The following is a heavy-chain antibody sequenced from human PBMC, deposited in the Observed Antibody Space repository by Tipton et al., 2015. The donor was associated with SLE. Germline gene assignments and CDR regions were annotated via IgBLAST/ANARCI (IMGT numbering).Heavy chain of an antibody. CDR1: GFTFSSDS. V-gene: IGHV4-34*01. Sequence: LRLSCAASGFTFSSDSMNWVRQAPGKGLEWIGEINHSGSTNYNPSLKSRVTISVDTSKNQFSLKLSSVTAADTAVYYCARSWSYYYMDVWGKGTTVTVSS. CDR2: INHSGST. CDR3: ARSWSYYYMDV. D-gene: IGHD6-13*01. J-gene: IGHJ6*03.